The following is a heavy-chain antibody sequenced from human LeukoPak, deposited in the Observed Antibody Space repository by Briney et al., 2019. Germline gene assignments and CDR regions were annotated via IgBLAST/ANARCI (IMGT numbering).Heavy chain of an antibody. J-gene: IGHJ5*02. CDR3: ARSRAFNSGAFDP. V-gene: IGHV4-61*01. CDR2: IYNGVNT. D-gene: IGHD1-26*01. Sequence: SETLSLTCTVSGASVSSASYWSWIRQPPGRGVEWIAHIYNGVNTNYNPSLKSRVTISVDTSKNQFSLRLNSVTAADTAVYYCARSRAFNSGAFDPWGQGSLVAVSS. CDR1: GASVSSASY.